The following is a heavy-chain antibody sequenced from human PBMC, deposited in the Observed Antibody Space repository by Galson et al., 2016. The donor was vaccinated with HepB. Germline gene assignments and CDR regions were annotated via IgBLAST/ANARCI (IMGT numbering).Heavy chain of an antibody. V-gene: IGHV3-33*01. CDR2: IWYDGSNE. J-gene: IGHJ6*02. CDR1: GFTFSSYG. Sequence: SLRLSCAASGFTFSSYGMHWVRQAPGKGLEWVAVIWYDGSNESYADSVKGRFTISRDNSKNTLSLQMNSLRAEDTAVYYCARDRGEYSRPWAGGMDVWGQGTTVTVSS. D-gene: IGHD6-6*01. CDR3: ARDRGEYSRPWAGGMDV.